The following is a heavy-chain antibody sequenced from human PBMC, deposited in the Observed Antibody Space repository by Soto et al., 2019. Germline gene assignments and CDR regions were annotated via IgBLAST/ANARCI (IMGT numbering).Heavy chain of an antibody. CDR1: GGTFSSYA. Sequence: SVKVSCKASGGTFSSYAISWVRQAPGQGLEWMGGIIPIFGTANYAQKFQGRVTITADESTSTAYMELSSLRSEDTAVYYCARGLNWNYEAFHIWGQGTMVTVSS. J-gene: IGHJ3*02. CDR3: ARGLNWNYEAFHI. V-gene: IGHV1-69*13. CDR2: IIPIFGTA. D-gene: IGHD1-7*01.